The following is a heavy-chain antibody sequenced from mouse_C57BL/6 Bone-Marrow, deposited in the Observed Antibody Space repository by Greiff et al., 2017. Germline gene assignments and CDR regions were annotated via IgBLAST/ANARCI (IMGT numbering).Heavy chain of an antibody. J-gene: IGHJ3*01. CDR1: GYTFPSYW. CDR3: ARSHYSNYLFAY. CDR2: IHPNSGST. Sequence: VQLQQPGAELVKPGASVKLSCKASGYTFPSYWMHWVKQRPGQGLEWIGMIHPNSGSTNYNEKFKSKATLTVDKSSSTAYMQISSLTSEDSAVYYCARSHYSNYLFAYWGQGTLVTVSA. D-gene: IGHD2-5*01. V-gene: IGHV1-64*01.